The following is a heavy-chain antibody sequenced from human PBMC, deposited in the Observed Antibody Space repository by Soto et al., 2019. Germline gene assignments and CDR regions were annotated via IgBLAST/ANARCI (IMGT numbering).Heavy chain of an antibody. Sequence: SVKVSFKASAGTFSSYAISWVRQAPGQGLEWMGGIIPIFGTANYAQKFQGRVTITADESTSTAYMELSSLRSEDTAVYYCERGNHYGGNSEAFDIWGQGTMVTVSS. CDR3: ERGNHYGGNSEAFDI. V-gene: IGHV1-69*13. CDR1: AGTFSSYA. J-gene: IGHJ3*02. D-gene: IGHD4-17*01. CDR2: IIPIFGTA.